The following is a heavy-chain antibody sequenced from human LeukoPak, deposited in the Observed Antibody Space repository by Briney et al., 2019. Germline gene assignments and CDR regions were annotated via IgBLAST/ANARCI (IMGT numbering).Heavy chain of an antibody. CDR3: ARAAAISAFDI. D-gene: IGHD2-2*01. CDR2: VYTSGST. J-gene: IGHJ3*02. Sequence: SETLSLTCTVSGGSISSGSYYWSWIRQPAGKGLEWIGRVYTSGSTNYNPSLKSRVTISVDTSKNQFSLKLSSVTAADTAVYYCARAAAISAFDIWGQGTMVTVPS. CDR1: GGSISSGSYY. V-gene: IGHV4-61*02.